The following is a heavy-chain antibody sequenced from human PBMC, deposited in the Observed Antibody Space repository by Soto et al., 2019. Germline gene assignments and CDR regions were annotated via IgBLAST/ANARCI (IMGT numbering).Heavy chain of an antibody. CDR2: IYHSGST. Sequence: QPQLQESGSGLVKPSQTLSLTCAVSGGSISSGGYSWSWIRQPPGKGLEWIGYIYHSGSTYYNPSLKSRVTISVDRSKNQFSLKLSSVTAADTAVYYGASSRGSPVPLDYWGQGTLVTVSS. CDR3: ASSRGSPVPLDY. V-gene: IGHV4-30-2*01. CDR1: GGSISSGGYS. D-gene: IGHD1-26*01. J-gene: IGHJ4*02.